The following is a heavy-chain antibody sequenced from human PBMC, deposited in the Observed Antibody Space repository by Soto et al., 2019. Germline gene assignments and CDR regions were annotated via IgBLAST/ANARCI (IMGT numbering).Heavy chain of an antibody. CDR3: ARGGSGGSDY. J-gene: IGHJ4*02. CDR2: VSEDGSEG. CDR1: GFTFSSYY. V-gene: IGHV3-7*01. Sequence: EVQLVESGGGLVQPGGSLRLSCAASGFTFSSYYMNWVRQAQGKGLEWVANVSEDGSEGYYADSVKGRFTVSRDNAKNSLYLQMNSLRVEDTAVYYCARGGSGGSDYWGQGTLVTVSS. D-gene: IGHD3-16*01.